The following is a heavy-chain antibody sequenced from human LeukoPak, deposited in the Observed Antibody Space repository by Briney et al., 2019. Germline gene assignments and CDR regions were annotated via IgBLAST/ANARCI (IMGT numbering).Heavy chain of an antibody. D-gene: IGHD6-13*01. Sequence: GGSLRLSCAASGFTFSDYYMTWIRQAPGKGLEWVSAISGSGGSTYYADSVKGRFTISRDNSKNTLYLQMNSLGAEDTAVYYCAKDSHIYSSSWYYFDYWGQGTLVTVSS. CDR2: ISGSGGST. CDR1: GFTFSDYY. CDR3: AKDSHIYSSSWYYFDY. J-gene: IGHJ4*02. V-gene: IGHV3-23*01.